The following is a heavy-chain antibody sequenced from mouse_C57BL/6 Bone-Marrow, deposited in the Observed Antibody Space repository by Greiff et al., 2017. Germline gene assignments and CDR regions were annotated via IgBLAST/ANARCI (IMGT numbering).Heavy chain of an antibody. D-gene: IGHD2-2*01. Sequence: DVQLVESEGGLVQPGSSMKLSCTASGFTFSDYYMAWVRQVPEKGLEWVANINYDGSSTYYLDSLKSRFIISRDNAKNILYLQMSSLKSEDTATYYCARLWLLYYFDYWGQGTTLTVSS. V-gene: IGHV5-16*01. CDR2: INYDGSST. CDR3: ARLWLLYYFDY. CDR1: GFTFSDYY. J-gene: IGHJ2*01.